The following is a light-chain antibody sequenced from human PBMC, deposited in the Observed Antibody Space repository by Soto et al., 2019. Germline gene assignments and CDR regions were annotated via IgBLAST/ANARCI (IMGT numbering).Light chain of an antibody. CDR1: SSDVGAYNY. V-gene: IGLV2-8*01. J-gene: IGLJ1*01. Sequence: QSALTQPPSASGAPGQSVTISCTGTSSDVGAYNYVSWYQQHPGKAPKLMIYEVIKRPSGVPDRFSGSKSGNTASLTVSGLQAEDEADYYCSSYAGSNNSIFGTGTKLTVL. CDR3: SSYAGSNNSI. CDR2: EVI.